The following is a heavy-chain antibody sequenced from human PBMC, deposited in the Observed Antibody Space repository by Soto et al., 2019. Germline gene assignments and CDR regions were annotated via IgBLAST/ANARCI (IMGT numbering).Heavy chain of an antibody. CDR1: GFTFSSYG. J-gene: IGHJ6*02. V-gene: IGHV3-33*01. CDR2: IWYDGSNK. CDR3: ARDPVETIYYYDSSGYYHENYYYGMDV. D-gene: IGHD3-22*01. Sequence: PGGSLRLSCAASGFTFSSYGTHWVRQAPCKGLEWVAVIWYDGSNKYYADSVKGRFTISRDNSKNTLYLQMNSLRAEDTAVYYCARDPVETIYYYDSSGYYHENYYYGMDVWGQGTRGTASS.